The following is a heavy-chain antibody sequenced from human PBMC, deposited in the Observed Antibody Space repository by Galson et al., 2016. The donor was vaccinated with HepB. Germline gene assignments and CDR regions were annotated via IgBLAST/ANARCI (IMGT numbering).Heavy chain of an antibody. CDR3: ARVGGSGWSGLFDY. CDR1: GFTFDDYG. Sequence: SLRLSCAVSGFTFDDYGVSWVRRGPGKGLEWVSGLNWQGSGRGYTDTVKGRFSISRDNANNSFYLQMNNLRVDDTALYYWARVGGSGWSGLFDYWGQGSLVTVSS. V-gene: IGHV3-20*04. J-gene: IGHJ4*02. CDR2: LNWQGSGR. D-gene: IGHD6-13*01.